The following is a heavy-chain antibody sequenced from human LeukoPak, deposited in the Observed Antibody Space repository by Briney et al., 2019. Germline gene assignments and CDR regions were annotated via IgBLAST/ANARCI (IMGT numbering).Heavy chain of an antibody. J-gene: IGHJ3*02. CDR2: IYHSGST. CDR1: GYSISSGYY. CDR3: ERGAYDDAFDI. Sequence: SGTLSLTCTVSGYSISSGYYWGCSRQPPGKGVEWIGSIYHSGSTYYNPSLKSRVTISVDTSKNQFSLKLSSVTAADTAVYYCERGAYDDAFDIWGQGTMVTVSS. V-gene: IGHV4-38-2*02. D-gene: IGHD3-22*01.